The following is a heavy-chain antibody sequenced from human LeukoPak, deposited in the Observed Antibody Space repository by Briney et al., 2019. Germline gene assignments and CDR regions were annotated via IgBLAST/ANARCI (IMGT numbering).Heavy chain of an antibody. CDR1: GGTFSSYA. D-gene: IGHD6-6*01. CDR2: IIPIFSTA. J-gene: IGHJ5*02. Sequence: SVKVSCKASGGTFSSYAISWVRQAPGQGLEWMGGIIPIFSTANYAQKFQGRVTITTDESTSTAYMELSSLRSEDTAVYYCARDSSSSGPSRVNWFDPWGQGTLVTVSS. V-gene: IGHV1-69*05. CDR3: ARDSSSSGPSRVNWFDP.